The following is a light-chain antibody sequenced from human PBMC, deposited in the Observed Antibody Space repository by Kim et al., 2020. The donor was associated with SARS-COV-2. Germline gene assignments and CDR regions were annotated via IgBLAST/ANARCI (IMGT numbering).Light chain of an antibody. CDR3: QHPFT. J-gene: IGKJ3*01. CDR2: GAS. V-gene: IGKV3-15*01. Sequence: ATLSVSPGERATLSCRASQSVSSNLAWYQQKPGQAPRLLIYGASTRATGIPARFSGSGSGTEFTLTISSLQSEDFAVYYCQHPFTFGPGTKVDIK. CDR1: QSVSSN.